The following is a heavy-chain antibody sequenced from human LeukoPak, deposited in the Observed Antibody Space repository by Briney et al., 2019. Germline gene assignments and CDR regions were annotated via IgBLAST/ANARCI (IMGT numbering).Heavy chain of an antibody. CDR1: GFTFSSYA. D-gene: IGHD2-21*02. CDR2: ISYDGSNK. J-gene: IGHJ4*02. CDR3: ARDLTPRDSVSRYDY. Sequence: GGSLRLSCAASGFTFSSYAMHWVRQAPGKGLEWVAVISYDGSNKYYADSVKGRFTISRDNSKNTLYLQMSSLRAEDTAVYYCARDLTPRDSVSRYDYWGQGTLVTVPS. V-gene: IGHV3-30*04.